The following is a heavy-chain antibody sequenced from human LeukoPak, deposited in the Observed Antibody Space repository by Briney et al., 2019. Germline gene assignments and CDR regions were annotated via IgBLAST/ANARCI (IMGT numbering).Heavy chain of an antibody. CDR2: MNPNSGNT. Sequence: ASVKVSCKASGYTFTSYDINWVRQATGQGLEWMGWMNPNSGNTGYAQKFQGRVTMTRNTSISTAYMELSSLRSEDTAVYYCARNRVVRGPLDYWGQGTLVTVSS. J-gene: IGHJ4*02. V-gene: IGHV1-8*01. CDR3: ARNRVVRGPLDY. D-gene: IGHD3-10*01. CDR1: GYTFTSYD.